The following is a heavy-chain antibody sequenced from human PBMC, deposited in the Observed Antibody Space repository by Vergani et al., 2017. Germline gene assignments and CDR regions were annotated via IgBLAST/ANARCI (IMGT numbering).Heavy chain of an antibody. D-gene: IGHD2-8*02. Sequence: QVQLVESGGGVVQPGGSLRLSCAASGFTFSSYGMHWVRQAPGKGMEWVAFIRYDGSNKYYADSVKGRFTISRDNAKNTVFLQMNNLRADDAGVYYCVRTEYCTGIACNTRFDSWGQGALVTVSS. J-gene: IGHJ5*01. CDR3: VRTEYCTGIACNTRFDS. V-gene: IGHV3-30*02. CDR1: GFTFSSYG. CDR2: IRYDGSNK.